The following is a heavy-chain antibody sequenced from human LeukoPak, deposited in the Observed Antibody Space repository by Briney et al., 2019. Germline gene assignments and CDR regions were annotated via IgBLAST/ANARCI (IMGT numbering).Heavy chain of an antibody. J-gene: IGHJ4*02. CDR3: ARAAGIVVVPAAMFDY. CDR1: GGSFSGYY. V-gene: IGHV4-34*01. CDR2: INHSGST. Sequence: SETLSLTCAVYGGSFSGYYWSWIRQPPGKGLEWIGEINHSGSTNYNPSLKSRVTISVGTSKNQFSLKLSSVTAADTAVYYCARAAGIVVVPAAMFDYWGQGTLVTVSS. D-gene: IGHD2-2*01.